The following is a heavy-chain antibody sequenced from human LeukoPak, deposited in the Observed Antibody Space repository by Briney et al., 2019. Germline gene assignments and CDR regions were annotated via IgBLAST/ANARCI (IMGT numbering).Heavy chain of an antibody. CDR1: GGSISSYY. Sequence: PSETLSLTCTVSGGSISSYYWGWIRQPPGKGLEWIGSIYYSGSTYYNPSLKSRVTISVDTSKNQFSLKLSSVTAADTAVYYCARLGYCSSTSCHYYFDYWGQGTLVTVSS. D-gene: IGHD2-2*01. V-gene: IGHV4-39*01. J-gene: IGHJ4*02. CDR2: IYYSGST. CDR3: ARLGYCSSTSCHYYFDY.